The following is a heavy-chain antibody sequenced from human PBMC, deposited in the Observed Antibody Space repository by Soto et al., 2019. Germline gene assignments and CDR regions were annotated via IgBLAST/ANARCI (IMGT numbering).Heavy chain of an antibody. CDR1: GGSISSSSYY. D-gene: IGHD3-3*02. Sequence: QLQLQESGPGLVKPSETLSLTCTVSGGSISSSSYYWGWIRQPPGKGLEWIGSIYYSGSTYYNPSIKSRVPISVDTSKNQFSLKLRSVTAADTAVYYCASPKIAFYNWFDPWGQGTLVTVSS. CDR3: ASPKIAFYNWFDP. V-gene: IGHV4-39*01. J-gene: IGHJ5*02. CDR2: IYYSGST.